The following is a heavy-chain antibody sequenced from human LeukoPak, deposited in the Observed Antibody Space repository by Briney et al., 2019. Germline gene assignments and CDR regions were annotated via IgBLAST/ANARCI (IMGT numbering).Heavy chain of an antibody. D-gene: IGHD2-2*01. CDR2: INHSGST. J-gene: IGHJ4*02. CDR3: ARVEDQLLTWRHLGDY. CDR1: GGSSSVYY. V-gene: IGHV4-34*01. Sequence: SETLSLTCAVYGGSSSVYYWSWIRQPPGKGLEWIGEINHSGSTNYNPSLKSRVTMSVDTSKNQFSLKLTSVTAADTAVYYCARVEDQLLTWRHLGDYWGQGTLVTVSS.